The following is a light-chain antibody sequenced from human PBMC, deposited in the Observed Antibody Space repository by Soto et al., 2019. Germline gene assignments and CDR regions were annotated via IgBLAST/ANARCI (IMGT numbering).Light chain of an antibody. CDR3: GTWDSSLSTYV. CDR2: DDF. J-gene: IGLJ1*01. V-gene: IGLV1-51*01. CDR1: SFNIGNNF. Sequence: QSALTQPPSVSAAPGQRVTISCSGSSFNIGNNFVSWYQHLSGTAPKLLIYDDFKRPSGIPDRFSASKSGTSATLGITGLQTGDEADYYCGTWDSSLSTYVFGTGTKLTVL.